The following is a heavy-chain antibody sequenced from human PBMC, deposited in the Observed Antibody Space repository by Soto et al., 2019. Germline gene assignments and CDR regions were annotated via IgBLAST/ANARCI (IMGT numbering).Heavy chain of an antibody. Sequence: QVTLKESGPVLVKPTETLTLTCTISGFSLTNVRMGVNWIRQPPGKALAWLEHIFSNDEKSYSTSLKSRLTISKDISKSQVVLTMTNMDPVDTATYYCARLTLGVGAWGFDYWGQGTLVTVSS. D-gene: IGHD1-26*01. CDR1: GFSLTNVRMG. V-gene: IGHV2-26*03. CDR2: IFSNDEK. J-gene: IGHJ4*02. CDR3: ARLTLGVGAWGFDY.